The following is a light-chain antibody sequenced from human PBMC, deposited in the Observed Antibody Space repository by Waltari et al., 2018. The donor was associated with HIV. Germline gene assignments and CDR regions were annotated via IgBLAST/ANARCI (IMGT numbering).Light chain of an antibody. CDR3: QQYGSSPPLT. V-gene: IGKV3-20*01. CDR1: RNIGGN. CDR2: GAS. J-gene: IGKJ4*01. Sequence: ILMTQSPVTLSVSPGETATLSCRASRNIGGNLAWYQQKPGQAPRLVIYGASSRATGIPDRFSGSGSGTDFTLTISRLEPEDFAVYYCQQYGSSPPLTFGGGTKVEIK.